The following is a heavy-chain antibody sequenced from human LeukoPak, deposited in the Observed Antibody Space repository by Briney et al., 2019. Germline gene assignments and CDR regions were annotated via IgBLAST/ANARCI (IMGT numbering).Heavy chain of an antibody. D-gene: IGHD6-19*01. CDR2: IGTAGDT. J-gene: IGHJ6*03. V-gene: IGHV3-13*01. CDR3: ARGGSAVAGRDYYYYYMDV. Sequence: PGGSLRLSCAASGFTFSNYAMSWVRQATGKGLEWVSAIGTAGDTYFPGSVKGRFTISRENAKNSLYLQMNSLRAGDTAVYYCARGGSAVAGRDYYYYYMDVWGKGTTVTISS. CDR1: GFTFSNYA.